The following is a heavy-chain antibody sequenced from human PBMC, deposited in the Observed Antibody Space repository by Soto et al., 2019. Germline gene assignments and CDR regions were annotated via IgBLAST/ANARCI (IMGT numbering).Heavy chain of an antibody. Sequence: GGSLRLSCAASGFTFSSYAMSWVRQAPGKGLEWVSAISGSGGSTYYADSVKGRFTISRDNSKNTLYLQMNSLRAEDTAVYYCAKDLFTMIVVVITFGFDYWGQGTLVTVSS. D-gene: IGHD3-22*01. CDR3: AKDLFTMIVVVITFGFDY. CDR1: GFTFSSYA. V-gene: IGHV3-23*01. CDR2: ISGSGGST. J-gene: IGHJ4*02.